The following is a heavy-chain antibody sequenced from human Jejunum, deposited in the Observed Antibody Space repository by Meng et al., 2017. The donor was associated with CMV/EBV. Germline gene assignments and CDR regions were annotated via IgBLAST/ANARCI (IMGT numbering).Heavy chain of an antibody. V-gene: IGHV3-13*01. CDR2: IGTGGDS. D-gene: IGHD2-2*01. CDR1: GFTLSRYE. J-gene: IGHJ6*02. Sequence: GFTLSRYEMHWVRQTTGKGLEWVSVIGTGGDSYYPDSVKGRFTISRQDFKNSLYLQMNSLRAEDSAVYFCARAPHTSYYYFGMDVWGQGTTVTVSS. CDR3: ARAPHTSYYYFGMDV.